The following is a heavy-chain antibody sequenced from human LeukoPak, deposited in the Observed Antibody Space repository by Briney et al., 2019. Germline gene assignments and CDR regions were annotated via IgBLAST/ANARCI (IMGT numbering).Heavy chain of an antibody. J-gene: IGHJ4*02. CDR2: IIPILGIA. D-gene: IGHD1-26*01. CDR1: GGTFSSYA. Sequence: SVKVSCKASGGTFSSYAISWVRQAPGQGLEWMGRIIPILGIANYAQKFQGRVTITADKSTSTAYMELSSLRSEDTAVYCCARDRGIVGANFDYWGQGTLVTVSS. V-gene: IGHV1-69*04. CDR3: ARDRGIVGANFDY.